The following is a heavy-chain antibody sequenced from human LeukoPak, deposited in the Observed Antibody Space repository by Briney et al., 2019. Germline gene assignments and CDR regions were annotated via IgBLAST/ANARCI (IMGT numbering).Heavy chain of an antibody. J-gene: IGHJ3*02. V-gene: IGHV3-7*01. CDR2: IRRDGSVK. D-gene: IGHD6-19*01. CDR1: GFSFSDSW. CDR3: ARDLSPSMSGSVWYDAFDI. Sequence: GGSLRLSCVGSGFSFSDSWMTWVRQVSGKGLEWVANIRRDGSVKNYVDFVRGRFTVSRDNAKNSLYLQMSDLRAEDTAIYYCARDLSPSMSGSVWYDAFDIWGQGTMVTVSS.